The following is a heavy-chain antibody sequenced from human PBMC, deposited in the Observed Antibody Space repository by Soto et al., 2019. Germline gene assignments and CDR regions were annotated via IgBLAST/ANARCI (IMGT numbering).Heavy chain of an antibody. D-gene: IGHD5-12*01. CDR3: ARHHGPTTSENGFDP. CDR1: GYTFFTYD. Sequence: QVHLVQSGVEVKTPGASVKVSCQASGYTFFTYDISWVRQAPGQGLEWMGWISTYSGATKYAQKFQGRVTMTTDTSTTTAYLELRSLRSDDTAVYYCARHHGPTTSENGFDPWGQGALVTGSS. V-gene: IGHV1-18*01. J-gene: IGHJ5*02. CDR2: ISTYSGAT.